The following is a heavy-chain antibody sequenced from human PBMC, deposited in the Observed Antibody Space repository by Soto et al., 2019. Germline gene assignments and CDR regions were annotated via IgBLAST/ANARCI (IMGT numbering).Heavy chain of an antibody. CDR1: SGSISSSNW. CDR3: VRGRGDCSGGSCLFDY. Sequence: VQLQESGPGLVKPSGTLSLTCAVPSGSISSSNWWSWVRQPPGKGLEWIGEIYHSGSTNYNPSLKSRVTISVDKSKNQFSLKLSSVTAADTAVYYCVRGRGDCSGGSCLFDYWGQGTLVTVSS. CDR2: IYHSGST. D-gene: IGHD2-15*01. J-gene: IGHJ4*02. V-gene: IGHV4-4*02.